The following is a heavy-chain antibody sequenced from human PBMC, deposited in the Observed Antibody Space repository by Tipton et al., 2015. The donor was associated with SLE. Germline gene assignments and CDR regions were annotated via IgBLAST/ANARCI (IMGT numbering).Heavy chain of an antibody. J-gene: IGHJ4*02. CDR3: ARDRVSGWFHFDY. Sequence: SLRLSCAASGFTVSSNYMSLVRQAPGKGLEWVSVIYSGGSTYYADSVKGRFTISRDNSKNTLYLQMNSLRAEDTAVYYCARDRVSGWFHFDYWGQGTLVTVSS. V-gene: IGHV3-66*01. CDR1: GFTVSSNY. D-gene: IGHD6-19*01. CDR2: IYSGGST.